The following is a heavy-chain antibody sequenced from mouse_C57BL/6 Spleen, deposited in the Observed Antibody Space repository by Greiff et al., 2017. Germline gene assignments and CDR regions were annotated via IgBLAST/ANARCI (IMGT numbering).Heavy chain of an antibody. CDR3: ARYYGSSYDYFDY. D-gene: IGHD1-1*01. CDR2: IYPGSGNT. J-gene: IGHJ2*01. CDR1: GYSFTSYY. V-gene: IGHV1-66*01. Sequence: VKLQQSGPELVKPGASVKISCKASGYSFTSYYIHWVKQRPGQGLEWIGWIYPGSGNTKYNEKFKGKATLTADTSSSTAYMQLSSLTSEDSAVYYCARYYGSSYDYFDYWGQGTTLTVSS.